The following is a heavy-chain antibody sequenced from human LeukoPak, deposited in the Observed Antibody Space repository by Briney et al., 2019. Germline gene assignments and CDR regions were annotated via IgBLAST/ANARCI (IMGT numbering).Heavy chain of an antibody. V-gene: IGHV3-21*01. CDR1: RLTLSTYT. J-gene: IGHJ4*02. D-gene: IGHD6-13*01. CDR2: ISSSSSYI. CDR3: ARDLSSSWYQDYFDY. Sequence: GGSLRLSCGASRLTLSTYTMNWVRQAPGKGLEWVSSISSSSSYIYYADSVKGRFTISRDNAKNSLYLQMNSLRAEDTAVYYCARDLSSSWYQDYFDYWGQGTLVTVSS.